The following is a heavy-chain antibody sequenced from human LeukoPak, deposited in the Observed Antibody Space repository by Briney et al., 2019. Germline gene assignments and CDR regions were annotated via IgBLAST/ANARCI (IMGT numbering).Heavy chain of an antibody. V-gene: IGHV4-31*03. J-gene: IGHJ4*02. D-gene: IGHD3-22*01. CDR2: IYYSGST. CDR3: WGTYYDSSGYFDY. CDR1: GGSISSGGYY. Sequence: SQTLSLTCTVSGGSISSGGYYWSWIRQHPGKGLEWIGYIYYSGSTYYNPSLKSRVTISVDTSKNQFSLKLSSVTAADTAVYYCWGTYYDSSGYFDYWGQGTLVTVSS.